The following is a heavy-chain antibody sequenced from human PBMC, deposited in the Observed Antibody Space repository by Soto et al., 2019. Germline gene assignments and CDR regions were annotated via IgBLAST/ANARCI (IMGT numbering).Heavy chain of an antibody. J-gene: IGHJ5*02. D-gene: IGHD2-15*01. CDR1: GGSISSGGYY. V-gene: IGHV4-31*03. Sequence: QVQLQESGPGLVKPSQNLSLTCTVSGGSISSGGYYWSWIRQHPGKGLEWIGYIYYSGSTYYNPYLKSRVTISVDTSKNQFSLKLSSVTAADTAVYYCARDGYCSGGSCYENWFDPWGQGTLVTVSS. CDR2: IYYSGST. CDR3: ARDGYCSGGSCYENWFDP.